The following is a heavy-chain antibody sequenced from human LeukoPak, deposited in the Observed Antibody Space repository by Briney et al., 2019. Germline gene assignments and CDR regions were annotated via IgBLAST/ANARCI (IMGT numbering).Heavy chain of an antibody. D-gene: IGHD1-26*01. J-gene: IGHJ4*02. V-gene: IGHV4-34*01. Sequence: SETLSLTCAVYGGSFSGYYWSWIRQPPGKGLEWIGAINHSGSTNYNPSLKSRVTISVDTSKNQFSLKLSSVTAADTAVYYCARGNTSRRYSGSYYVGSFDYWGQGTLVTVSS. CDR3: ARGNTSRRYSGSYYVGSFDY. CDR1: GGSFSGYY. CDR2: INHSGST.